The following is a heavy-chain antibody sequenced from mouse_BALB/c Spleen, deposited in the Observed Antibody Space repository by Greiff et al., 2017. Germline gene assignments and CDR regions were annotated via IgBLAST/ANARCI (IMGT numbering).Heavy chain of an antibody. CDR2: IYPGEGDT. J-gene: IGHJ2*01. CDR3: ARYYGYVDY. D-gene: IGHD1-1*01. Sequence: VQVVESGAELVRPGSSVKISCKASGYAFSSYWMNWVKQRPGQGLEWIGQIYPGEGDTNYNGKFKGKATLTADKSSSTAYMQLSSLTSEDSAVYFCARYYGYVDYWGQGTTLTVSS. V-gene: IGHV1-80*01. CDR1: GYAFSSYW.